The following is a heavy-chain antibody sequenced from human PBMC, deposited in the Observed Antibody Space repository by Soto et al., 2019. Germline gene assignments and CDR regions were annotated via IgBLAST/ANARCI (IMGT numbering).Heavy chain of an antibody. CDR1: GFTFDDYA. J-gene: IGHJ6*03. CDR3: AKGGSSSWYSNYYYYYYMDV. CDR2: ISWNSGSI. D-gene: IGHD6-13*01. Sequence: ESGGGLVQPGRSLRLSCAASGFTFDDYAMHWVRQAPGKGLEWVSGISWNSGSIGYADSVKGRFTISRDNAKNSLYLQMNSLRAEDTALYYCAKGGSSSWYSNYYYYYYMDVWGKGTTVTVSS. V-gene: IGHV3-9*01.